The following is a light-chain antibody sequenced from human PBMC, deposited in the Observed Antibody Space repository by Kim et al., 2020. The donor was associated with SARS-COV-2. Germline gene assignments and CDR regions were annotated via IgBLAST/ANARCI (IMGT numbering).Light chain of an antibody. Sequence: VCRGKKANKNCSEDRWEKKEATWYQNKPGQTPMLVINQEKERTGGVPGRLSGTNAGNTATLTSSETQPMDDADYYCQAWDSNTGVFGPGTKVTVL. CDR3: QAWDSNTGV. CDR2: QEK. CDR1: RWEKKE. J-gene: IGLJ1*01. V-gene: IGLV3-1*01.